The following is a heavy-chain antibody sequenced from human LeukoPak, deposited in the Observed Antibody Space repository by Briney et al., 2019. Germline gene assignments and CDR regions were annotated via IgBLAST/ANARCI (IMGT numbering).Heavy chain of an antibody. J-gene: IGHJ4*02. CDR3: AGRFLEWLLDY. CDR1: GVSISSSSYY. CDR2: IYYSGST. V-gene: IGHV4-39*01. D-gene: IGHD3-3*01. Sequence: SETLSLTCTVSGVSISSSSYYWGWIRQPPGKGLEWIGTIYYSGSTYYNPSLKSRVTISVDTSKNQFSLKLSSVTAADTAVYYCAGRFLEWLLDYWGQGTLVTVSS.